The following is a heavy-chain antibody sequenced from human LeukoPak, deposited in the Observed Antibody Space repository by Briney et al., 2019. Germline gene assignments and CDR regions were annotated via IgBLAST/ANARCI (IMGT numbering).Heavy chain of an antibody. CDR3: ARDLVQPPGDY. D-gene: IGHD2-8*02. CDR1: GYTFTGYY. J-gene: IGHJ4*02. Sequence: ASVKVSCKASGYTFTGYYMHWVRQAPGQGLEWMGWINPNSGGTNYEQKFQGRVTMTRDTSISTAYMELSRLRSDDTAVYYCARDLVQPPGDYWGQGTLVTVSS. V-gene: IGHV1-2*02. CDR2: INPNSGGT.